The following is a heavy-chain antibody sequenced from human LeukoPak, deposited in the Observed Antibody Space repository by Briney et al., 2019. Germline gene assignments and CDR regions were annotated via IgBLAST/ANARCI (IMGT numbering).Heavy chain of an antibody. CDR1: GFTFSSYS. J-gene: IGHJ5*02. CDR2: ISSSSSTI. V-gene: IGHV3-48*02. CDR3: ARDAGGYDILTGYYMGNWFDP. D-gene: IGHD3-9*01. Sequence: GGSLRLSCAASGFTFSSYSMNWVRQAPGKGLEWVSYISSSSSTIYYADSVKGRFTISRDNAKNSLYLQMNSLRDEDTAVYYCARDAGGYDILTGYYMGNWFDPWGQGTLVTVSS.